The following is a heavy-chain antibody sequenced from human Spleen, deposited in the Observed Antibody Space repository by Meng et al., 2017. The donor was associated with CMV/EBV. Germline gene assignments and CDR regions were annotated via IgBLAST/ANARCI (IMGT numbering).Heavy chain of an antibody. CDR3: ACVRWNYVGFDP. J-gene: IGHJ5*02. CDR1: GVSVSSNSAA. CDR2: TYYRSKWYN. V-gene: IGHV6-1*01. Sequence: GVSVSSNSAAWNWIRQSPSRGLEWLGRTYYRSKWYNDYAVSVKSRITINPDTSKNQFSLQLNSVTPEDTAVYYCACVRWNYVGFDPWGQGTLVTVSS. D-gene: IGHD1-7*01.